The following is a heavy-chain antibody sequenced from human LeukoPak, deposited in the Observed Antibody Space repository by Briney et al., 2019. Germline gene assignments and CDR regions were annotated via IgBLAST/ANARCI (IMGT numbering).Heavy chain of an antibody. CDR2: INPNSGGT. Sequence: ASVKVSCKASGYTFTGYYMHWVRQAPGQGLEWMGWINPNSGGTNYAQKFQGRVTMTRDTSISTAYMELSRLRSDDTAVYYCARVWAPYDILTGYYKGEFDYWGQGTLVTVSS. V-gene: IGHV1-2*02. CDR3: ARVWAPYDILTGYYKGEFDY. CDR1: GYTFTGYY. D-gene: IGHD3-9*01. J-gene: IGHJ4*02.